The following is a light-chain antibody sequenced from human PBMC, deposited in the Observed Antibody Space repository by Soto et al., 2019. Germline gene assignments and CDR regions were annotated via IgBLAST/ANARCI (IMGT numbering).Light chain of an antibody. Sequence: QSALTQPPSASGSPGQSVTISCTGTSSDVGGYDYVSWYQQHPGKAPKLMIFEVSKRPSGVPDRFSGSKSGNTASLTVSGLQAEYEADYYCSSYAGNTKGVFGTGTKVTVL. CDR3: SSYAGNTKGV. V-gene: IGLV2-8*01. CDR1: SSDVGGYDY. J-gene: IGLJ1*01. CDR2: EVS.